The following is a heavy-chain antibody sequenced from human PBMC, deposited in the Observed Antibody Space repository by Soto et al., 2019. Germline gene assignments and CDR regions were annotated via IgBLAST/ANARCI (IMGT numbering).Heavy chain of an antibody. V-gene: IGHV1-3*01. CDR1: GYTFTSYA. J-gene: IGHJ5*02. CDR2: NNAGNGNT. D-gene: IGHD3-9*01. Sequence: ASVKVSCKASGYTFTSYAMHWVRQAPGQRLEWKGWNNAGNGNTKYSQKFQGRITITRDTSASTAYMELSSLRSEDTAVYYCAREVTIRYYDILTGYPNWFDPWGQGTLVTVSS. CDR3: AREVTIRYYDILTGYPNWFDP.